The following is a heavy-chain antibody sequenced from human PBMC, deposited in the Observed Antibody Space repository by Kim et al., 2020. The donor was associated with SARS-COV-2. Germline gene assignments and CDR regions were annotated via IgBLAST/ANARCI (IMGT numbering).Heavy chain of an antibody. J-gene: IGHJ3*02. CDR1: GFTVSSNY. Sequence: RGSLRLSCAASGFTVSSNYMSWVRQAPGKGLEWVSVIYSCGSTYYADSVKGRFTISRDNSKNTLYLQMNSLRAEDTAVYYCARGGEADQYCSSTSCDDAFDIWGQGTMVTVSS. CDR2: IYSCGST. D-gene: IGHD2-2*01. CDR3: ARGGEADQYCSSTSCDDAFDI. V-gene: IGHV3-53*01.